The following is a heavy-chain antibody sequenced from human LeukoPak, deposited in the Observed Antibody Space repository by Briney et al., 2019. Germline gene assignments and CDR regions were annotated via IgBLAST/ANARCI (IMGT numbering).Heavy chain of an antibody. Sequence: PSETLSLTCAVYGGSFSGYYWSWIRQPPGKGLEWIGEINHSGSTNYNPSLKSRVTISVDTSKNQFSLKLSSVTAADTAVYYCARGRSGLRRRGGSFDYWGQGTLVTVSS. D-gene: IGHD4-17*01. CDR2: INHSGST. CDR3: ARGRSGLRRRGGSFDY. J-gene: IGHJ4*02. V-gene: IGHV4-34*01. CDR1: GGSFSGYY.